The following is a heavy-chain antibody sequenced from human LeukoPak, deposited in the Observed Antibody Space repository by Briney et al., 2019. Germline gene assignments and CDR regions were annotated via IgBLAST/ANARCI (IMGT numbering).Heavy chain of an antibody. CDR2: IWYDGSNK. Sequence: GESLRLSCAASRFTFSTYGIHWVRQAPGKGLEWVAVIWYDGSNKYYAGSVKGRFTISRDNSKNTLYLQMNSLRPEDTAVYYCAKVTPVTTFSPSENDYWGQGTLVTVSS. V-gene: IGHV3-30*02. D-gene: IGHD4-17*01. J-gene: IGHJ4*02. CDR3: AKVTPVTTFSPSENDY. CDR1: RFTFSTYG.